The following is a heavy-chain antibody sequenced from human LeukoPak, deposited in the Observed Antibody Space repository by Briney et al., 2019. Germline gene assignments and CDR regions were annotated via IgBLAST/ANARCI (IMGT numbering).Heavy chain of an antibody. J-gene: IGHJ4*02. CDR1: GFTFSTYA. CDR3: ARDDADYTGLDY. CDR2: ISSDGNNK. V-gene: IGHV3-30*03. D-gene: IGHD4-17*01. Sequence: GGSLRLSCAASGFTFSTYAMHWVRQAPGKGLDWVTVISSDGNNKYYADSVKGRFTISRDNSKNTLYLQMNSLRAEDTAVYYCARDDADYTGLDYWGQGTLVTVSS.